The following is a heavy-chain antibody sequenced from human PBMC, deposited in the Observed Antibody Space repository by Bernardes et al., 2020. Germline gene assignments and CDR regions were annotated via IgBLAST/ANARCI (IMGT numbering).Heavy chain of an antibody. J-gene: IGHJ4*02. CDR2: IYVGGSR. D-gene: IGHD6-19*01. V-gene: IGHV3-53*01. Sequence: SLRLSCAVSGFSVRTKYMTWVRQAPGKGLEWVSIIYVGGSRYHADSMKGRFTISRDNSKNSLFLQMNSLRADDTAVYYCARIDEVTGRDYWGQGTLVTVSS. CDR1: GFSVRTKY. CDR3: ARIDEVTGRDY.